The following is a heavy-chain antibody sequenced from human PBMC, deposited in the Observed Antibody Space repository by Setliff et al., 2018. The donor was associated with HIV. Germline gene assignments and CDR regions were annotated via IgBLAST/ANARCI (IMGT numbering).Heavy chain of an antibody. V-gene: IGHV4-30-4*08. Sequence: PSETLSLTCTVSGGSISSGDYFWSWVRQPPGKGLVWIGFIYFSGSTYYNPSLKSRVTISVDTSKNQFSLKLSSVTAADTAVYYCARVEGYSSGWLDYWGQGTLVTVSS. CDR2: IYFSGST. D-gene: IGHD6-19*01. CDR3: ARVEGYSSGWLDY. CDR1: GGSISSGDYF. J-gene: IGHJ4*02.